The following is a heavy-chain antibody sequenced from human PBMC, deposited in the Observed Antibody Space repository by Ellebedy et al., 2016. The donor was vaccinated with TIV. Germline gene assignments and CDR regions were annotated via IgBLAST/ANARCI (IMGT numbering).Heavy chain of an antibody. CDR1: GGSISSYY. J-gene: IGHJ3*01. Sequence: SETLSLTCTVSGGSISSYYWSWIRKPPGKGLEWIGYVYYRGNTDYNPSLKSRVTISLDTSKNQFSLKLTSVTAADTAVYFCARRMVAADIGGFDFWGQGTMVIVSS. V-gene: IGHV4-59*08. CDR3: ARRMVAADIGGFDF. CDR2: VYYRGNT. D-gene: IGHD6-13*01.